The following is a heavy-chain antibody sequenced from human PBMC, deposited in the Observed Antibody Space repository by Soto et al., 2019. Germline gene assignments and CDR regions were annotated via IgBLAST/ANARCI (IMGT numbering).Heavy chain of an antibody. J-gene: IGHJ4*02. V-gene: IGHV1-8*01. CDR1: GYTFTSYD. D-gene: IGHD6-13*01. CDR3: ARRGIAAAGTAQGVDY. Sequence: QVQLVQSGAEVKKPGASVKVSCKASGYTFTSYDINWVRQATGQGLEWMGWMNPNSGNTGYAQKFQGRVTMTRNTSISTAYMELSSLGSEDTAVYYCARRGIAAAGTAQGVDYWGQGTLVTVSS. CDR2: MNPNSGNT.